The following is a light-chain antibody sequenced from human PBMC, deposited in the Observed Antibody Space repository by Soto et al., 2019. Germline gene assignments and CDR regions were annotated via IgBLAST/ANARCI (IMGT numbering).Light chain of an antibody. J-gene: IGKJ1*01. CDR2: SAS. CDR3: LQVYNFTLM. Sequence: DSRMTLSPSFVSVSIGYRVTSTCRASQDIGVRLAWFQQKPGKAPKYRIQSASRLQSGFPSTFSGSGSGTDFPVTINSLHPENFGTSYGLQVYNFTLMFGQGT. V-gene: IGKV1-12*01. CDR1: QDIGVR.